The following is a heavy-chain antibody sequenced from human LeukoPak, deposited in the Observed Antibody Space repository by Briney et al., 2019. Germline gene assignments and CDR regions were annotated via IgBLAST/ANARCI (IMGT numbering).Heavy chain of an antibody. Sequence: GGSLRLSCAASGFTFSTYGMHWVRQAPGKGLEWVAFIRYDGSKKYYTDSVKGRFTISRDNSKNTLFLQMNSLRAEDTAVYYCTKARTYYYDSSGPNDAFDIWGQGTMVTVSS. J-gene: IGHJ3*02. D-gene: IGHD3-22*01. CDR1: GFTFSTYG. V-gene: IGHV3-30*02. CDR2: IRYDGSKK. CDR3: TKARTYYYDSSGPNDAFDI.